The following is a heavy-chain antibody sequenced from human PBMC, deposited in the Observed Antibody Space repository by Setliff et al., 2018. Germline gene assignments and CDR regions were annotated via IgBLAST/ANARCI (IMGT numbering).Heavy chain of an antibody. J-gene: IGHJ3*02. Sequence: GESLKISCKGSGYSFTSYWIGWVRQMPGKGLEWMGILYPGDSDTRYSPSFQGQVTISADKSISTAYLQWSSLKASDTAMYYCARLTYYYDSSGLNAFDIWGQGTMVTVSS. CDR1: GYSFTSYW. D-gene: IGHD3-22*01. CDR2: LYPGDSDT. V-gene: IGHV5-51*01. CDR3: ARLTYYYDSSGLNAFDI.